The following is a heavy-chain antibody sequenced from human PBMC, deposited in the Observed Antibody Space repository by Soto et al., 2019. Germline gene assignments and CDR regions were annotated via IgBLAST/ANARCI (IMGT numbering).Heavy chain of an antibody. CDR2: INPNSGGT. CDR1: GYTFTGCY. J-gene: IGHJ6*02. D-gene: IGHD6-19*01. CDR3: ASEVRQWLYQPWSGMDV. V-gene: IGHV1-2*04. Sequence: ASVKVSCKASGYTFTGCYMHWVRQAPGQGLEWMGWINPNSGGTNYAQKFQGWVTMTRDTSISTAYMELSRLRSDDTAVYYCASEVRQWLYQPWSGMDVWGQGTTVTVAS.